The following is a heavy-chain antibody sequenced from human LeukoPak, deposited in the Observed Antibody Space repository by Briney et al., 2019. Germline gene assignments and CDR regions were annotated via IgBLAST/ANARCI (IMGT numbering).Heavy chain of an antibody. CDR3: ARGIHPAAAGRGPFDY. D-gene: IGHD6-13*01. CDR1: GGTFSSYA. CDR2: IIPIFGTA. Sequence: SVKVSRKASGGTFSSYAISWVRQAPGQGLEWMGGIIPIFGTANYAQKFQGRVTITADESTSTAYMELSSLRSEDTAVYYCARGIHPAAAGRGPFDYWGQGTLVTVSS. V-gene: IGHV1-69*01. J-gene: IGHJ4*02.